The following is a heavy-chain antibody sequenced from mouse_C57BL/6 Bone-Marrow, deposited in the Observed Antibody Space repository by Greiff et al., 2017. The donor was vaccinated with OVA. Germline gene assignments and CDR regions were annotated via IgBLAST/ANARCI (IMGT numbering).Heavy chain of an antibody. CDR1: GYTFTDYE. CDR3: TRGYSNYYAMDY. D-gene: IGHD2-5*01. J-gene: IGHJ4*01. V-gene: IGHV1-15*01. Sequence: QVQLQPSGAELVRPGASVTLSCKASGYTFTDYEMHWVQQTPVHGLEWIGAIDPETGGPAYNQKFKGKAILTADKSSSTAYMELRSLTSEDSAVYYCTRGYSNYYAMDYWGQGTSVTVSS. CDR2: IDPETGGP.